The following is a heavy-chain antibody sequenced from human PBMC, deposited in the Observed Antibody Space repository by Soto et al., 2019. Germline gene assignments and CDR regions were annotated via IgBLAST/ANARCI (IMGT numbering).Heavy chain of an antibody. J-gene: IGHJ1*01. CDR1: GGSISSSSYY. CDR2: IYYSGST. CDR3: ARLYSIPFGYFQH. D-gene: IGHD4-4*01. Sequence: PSETLSLTCTVSGGSISSSSYYWGWIRQPPGKGLEWIGSIYYSGSTYYNPSLKSRVTISVDTSKNQFSLKLSSVTAADTAVYYCARLYSIPFGYFQHWGQGTLVTVSS. V-gene: IGHV4-39*01.